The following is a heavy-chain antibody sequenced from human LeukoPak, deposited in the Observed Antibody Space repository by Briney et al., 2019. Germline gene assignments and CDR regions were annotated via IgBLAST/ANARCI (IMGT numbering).Heavy chain of an antibody. CDR1: GYAFTNYY. D-gene: IGHD2-8*01. Sequence: ASVKVSCRASGYAFTNYYIHWVRQAPGQGLEWMGWINPNTGGTNYAQKFQGRVTTTRDTSISTAYMELSRLGSDDTAVYYCARGSNRDYWGQGTLVTVSS. V-gene: IGHV1-2*02. CDR3: ARGSNRDY. J-gene: IGHJ4*02. CDR2: INPNTGGT.